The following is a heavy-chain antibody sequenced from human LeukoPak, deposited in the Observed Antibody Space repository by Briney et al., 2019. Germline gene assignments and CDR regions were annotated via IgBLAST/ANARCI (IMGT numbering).Heavy chain of an antibody. D-gene: IGHD6-19*01. V-gene: IGHV3-48*01. CDR2: ISSSSSTI. Sequence: GGSLRLSCAASGFTFSSYSMNWVRQAPGKGLEWVSYISSSSSTIYYADSVKGRFTISRDNAKNSLYLQMNSLRAEDTAVYYCARAASSGWYQSWFDPWGQGTLVTVSS. J-gene: IGHJ5*02. CDR1: GFTFSSYS. CDR3: ARAASSGWYQSWFDP.